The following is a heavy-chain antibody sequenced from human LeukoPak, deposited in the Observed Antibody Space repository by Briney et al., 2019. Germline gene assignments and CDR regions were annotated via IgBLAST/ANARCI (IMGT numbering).Heavy chain of an antibody. CDR1: GYTFINYG. CDR3: ARGSKATVVNPVDY. J-gene: IGHJ4*02. D-gene: IGHD4-23*01. V-gene: IGHV1-18*01. CDR2: ISVNNGNT. Sequence: ASVKVSCKASGYTFINYGVTWVRQAPGQGLEWMGWISVNNGNTKYAQNFQGRVTMTTDTSTSTAYMELRSLRSDDTAVYYCARGSKATVVNPVDYWGQGTLVTVPS.